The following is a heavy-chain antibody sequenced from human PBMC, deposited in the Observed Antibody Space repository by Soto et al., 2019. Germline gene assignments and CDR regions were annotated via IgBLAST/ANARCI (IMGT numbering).Heavy chain of an antibody. CDR2: INHTGSP. D-gene: IGHD2-21*01. CDR3: ASQVGIPNNRVGVV. J-gene: IGHJ1*01. CDR1: GGPFNNYY. Sequence: SETLSLTCAVYGGPFNNYYWSWIRQSPTKGLEWIGEINHTGSPNYNPSLKSRVTISIDTSKKQISLKLSSVTAADTAVYYCASQVGIPNNRVGVVWGQGALVTVSS. V-gene: IGHV4-34*01.